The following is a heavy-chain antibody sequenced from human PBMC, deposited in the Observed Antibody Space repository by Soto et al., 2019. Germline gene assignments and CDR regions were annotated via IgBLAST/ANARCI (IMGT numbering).Heavy chain of an antibody. CDR1: GVSISSGGDF. J-gene: IGHJ4*01. CDR3: ARGAVGATIYFDY. Sequence: QVQLQESGPGLVKPSQTLSLTCTVSGVSISSGGDFWSWIRQHPGKGLEWIGYIYYSGNTFYNPSLKTRVSISVDTSKNQFSLKLSSVTAADTAVYYCARGAVGATIYFDYWGHGTLVTVSS. CDR2: IYYSGNT. V-gene: IGHV4-31*03. D-gene: IGHD1-26*01.